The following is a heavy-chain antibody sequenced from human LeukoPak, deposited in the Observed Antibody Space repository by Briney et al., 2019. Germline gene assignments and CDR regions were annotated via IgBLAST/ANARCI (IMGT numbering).Heavy chain of an antibody. CDR2: IYYSGST. D-gene: IGHD2-2*01. Sequence: PSETLSLTCTASGGSISSSNYYWGWIRQPPGKGPEWIGSIYYSGSTSYNPSLNSRVTISVDTSKNQFSLQLSSVTAADTAVYYCARSYCGSTGCSHYYYYYYMDVWGKGTTVTVSS. CDR3: ARSYCGSTGCSHYYYYYYMDV. CDR1: GGSISSSNYY. V-gene: IGHV4-39*01. J-gene: IGHJ6*03.